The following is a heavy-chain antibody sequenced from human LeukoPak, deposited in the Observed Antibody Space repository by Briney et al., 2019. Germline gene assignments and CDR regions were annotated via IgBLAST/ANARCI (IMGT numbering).Heavy chain of an antibody. V-gene: IGHV3-23*01. CDR3: ARKETYYYDSSGYWG. J-gene: IGHJ3*01. Sequence: GGSLRLSCAASGFTFSSYAMTWVRQAPGKGLEWVSAISASGGSTYYADSVKGRFTISRDNAKNSLYLQMNSLRAEDTAVYYCARKETYYYDSSGYWGWGQGTMVTVSS. CDR2: ISASGGST. D-gene: IGHD3-22*01. CDR1: GFTFSSYA.